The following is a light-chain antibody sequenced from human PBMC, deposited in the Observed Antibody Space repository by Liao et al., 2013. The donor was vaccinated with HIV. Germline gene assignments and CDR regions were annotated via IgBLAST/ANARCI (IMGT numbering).Light chain of an antibody. Sequence: SYELTQPPSVSVAPGKTARITCGGDNIGRKSVHWYQQKAGQAPVLVMYYDSDRPSGIPERFSGSNSGNTATLTISGTQTMDEADYYCQAWDSSIYVVFGGGTKLTVL. CDR1: NIGRKS. CDR2: YDS. J-gene: IGLJ2*01. V-gene: IGLV3-21*01. CDR3: QAWDSSIYVV.